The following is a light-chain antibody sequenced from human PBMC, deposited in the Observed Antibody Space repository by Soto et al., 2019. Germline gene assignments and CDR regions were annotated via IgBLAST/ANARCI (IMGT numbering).Light chain of an antibody. V-gene: IGKV2-30*02. Sequence: DVVMTQSPLSLPVTLGQPASISCRSTQSLVHSNGDTFLSWFQHRPGHSPRRLIYTVSNRDSGVPDRFSGSGSGTDFTLKISRVEAEDVGVYFCMQGTHWPYTFCQGTKLEIK. CDR3: MQGTHWPYT. CDR2: TVS. J-gene: IGKJ2*01. CDR1: QSLVHSNGDTF.